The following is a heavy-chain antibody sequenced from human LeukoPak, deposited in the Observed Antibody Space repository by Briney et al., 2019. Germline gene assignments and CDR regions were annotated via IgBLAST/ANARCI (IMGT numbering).Heavy chain of an antibody. D-gene: IGHD3-3*01. Sequence: ASVKVSYKASGYAFDYYGITWVRQAPGQGLEWVGWISLNNGNTHYTKYAQKFQGRVTLTADTSTATAYMELRGLRSDDTAVYYCQRVTIFGVVIDFDYWGQGTLVAVSS. CDR2: ISLNNGNT. CDR1: GYAFDYYG. CDR3: QRVTIFGVVIDFDY. J-gene: IGHJ4*02. V-gene: IGHV1-18*01.